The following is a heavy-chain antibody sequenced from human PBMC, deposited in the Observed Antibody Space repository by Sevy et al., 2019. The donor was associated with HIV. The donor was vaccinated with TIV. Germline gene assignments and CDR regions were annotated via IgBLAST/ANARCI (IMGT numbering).Heavy chain of an antibody. Sequence: GGSLRLSCAASGFTFSDHYMDWLRQAPGKGPEWVGRTRNKANSYTTEYAASVKGRFTISRDDSKNSLYLQMNSLKTEDTAVYYCARVGYYDSSGYYVDYWGQGTLVTVSS. CDR2: TRNKANSYTT. D-gene: IGHD3-22*01. CDR1: GFTFSDHY. J-gene: IGHJ4*02. CDR3: ARVGYYDSSGYYVDY. V-gene: IGHV3-72*01.